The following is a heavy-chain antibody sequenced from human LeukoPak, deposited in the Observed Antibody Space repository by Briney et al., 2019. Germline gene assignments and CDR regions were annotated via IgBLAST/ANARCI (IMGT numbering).Heavy chain of an antibody. CDR3: ARHRGRAFDY. Sequence: SETLSLTCTVSGGSTSSYYWSWIRQPPGKGLEWIGYIYYSGSTNYNPSLKSRVTISVDTSKNQFSLKLTSVTAADTAVYYCARHRGRAFDYWGQGTLVTVSS. V-gene: IGHV4-59*08. CDR2: IYYSGST. CDR1: GGSTSSYY. J-gene: IGHJ4*02. D-gene: IGHD2-15*01.